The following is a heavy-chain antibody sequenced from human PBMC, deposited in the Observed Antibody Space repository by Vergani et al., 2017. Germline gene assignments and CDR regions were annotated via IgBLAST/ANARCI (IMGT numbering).Heavy chain of an antibody. Sequence: QVQLQESGPGLVKPSQTLSLTCTVSGGSISSGGYYWSWIRQPPGKGLEWIGEINHSGSTNYNPSLKSRVTISVDTSKNQFSLKLSSVTAADTAVYYCARVHRYYYDSSGWHFDLWGRGTLVTVSS. CDR2: INHSGST. D-gene: IGHD3-22*01. J-gene: IGHJ2*01. CDR1: GGSISSGGYY. V-gene: IGHV4-31*03. CDR3: ARVHRYYYDSSGWHFDL.